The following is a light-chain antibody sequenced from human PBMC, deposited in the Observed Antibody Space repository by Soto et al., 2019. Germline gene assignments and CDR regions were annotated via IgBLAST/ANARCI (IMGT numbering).Light chain of an antibody. CDR3: QKYDSAPWT. CDR2: AAS. V-gene: IGKV1-27*01. Sequence: DIEMTQSPSSLSASVGDRVTITCRASQGISNYLAWYQQRPGKVPKLLIYAASTLQSGVSSRFSGSGSGTDFTLTISSLQPEDVATYYCQKYDSAPWTFGQGTEVEIK. J-gene: IGKJ1*01. CDR1: QGISNY.